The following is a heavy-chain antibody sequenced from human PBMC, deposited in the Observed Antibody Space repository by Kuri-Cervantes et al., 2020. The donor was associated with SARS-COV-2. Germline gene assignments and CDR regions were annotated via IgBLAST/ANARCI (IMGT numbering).Heavy chain of an antibody. Sequence: SETLSLTCAVYGGSFSGYYWSWIRQPPGKGLEWIGEINHSGSTNYNPSLKSRATISVDTSKNQFSLKLSSVTAADTAVYYCARSFRYSGSWSNWFDPWGQGTLVTVSS. J-gene: IGHJ5*02. V-gene: IGHV4-34*01. D-gene: IGHD1-26*01. CDR2: INHSGST. CDR1: GGSFSGYY. CDR3: ARSFRYSGSWSNWFDP.